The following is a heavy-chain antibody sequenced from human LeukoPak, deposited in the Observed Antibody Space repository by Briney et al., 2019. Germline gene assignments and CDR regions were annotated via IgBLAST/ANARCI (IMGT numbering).Heavy chain of an antibody. CDR3: ARENSGSYREFDY. CDR2: IYTSGST. J-gene: IGHJ4*02. D-gene: IGHD1-26*01. CDR1: GGSISSYS. V-gene: IGHV4-4*07. Sequence: PSETLSLTCTVSGGSISSYSWSWIRQPAGKGLEWTGRIYTSGSTNYNASLKSRVSMSVDTSKNQFSLKLSSVTAADTAVFYCARENSGSYREFDYWGQGTLVTVSS.